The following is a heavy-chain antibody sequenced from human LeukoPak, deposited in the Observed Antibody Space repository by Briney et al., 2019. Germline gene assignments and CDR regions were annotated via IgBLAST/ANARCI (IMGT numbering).Heavy chain of an antibody. V-gene: IGHV3-48*04. D-gene: IGHD3-9*01. CDR1: GFTFSSYS. J-gene: IGHJ4*02. Sequence: GGSLRLSCAASGFTFSSYSMNWVRQAPGKGLEWVSYISSSSSTIYYADSVKGRFTISRDNAKNSLYLQMNSLRAEETAVYYCARDLPLRYFVWLLGCFDYWGQGTLVTVSS. CDR3: ARDLPLRYFVWLLGCFDY. CDR2: ISSSSSTI.